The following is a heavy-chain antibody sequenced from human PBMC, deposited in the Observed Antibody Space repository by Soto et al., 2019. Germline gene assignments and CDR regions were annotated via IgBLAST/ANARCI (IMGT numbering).Heavy chain of an antibody. D-gene: IGHD3-9*01. V-gene: IGHV3-23*01. CDR1: GFTFSSYA. CDR3: AKDGEADYDMLAGYYKHLYFDF. CDR2: ISGSGGST. J-gene: IGHJ4*02. Sequence: EVQLLESGGGLVQPGGSLRLSCAASGFTFSSYAMSWVRQAPGKGLEWVSAISGSGGSTYYADSVKGRFTISRDKSKSTLYRQMNSLRAEDTAVYYGAKDGEADYDMLAGYYKHLYFDFWGQGTLVTVSS.